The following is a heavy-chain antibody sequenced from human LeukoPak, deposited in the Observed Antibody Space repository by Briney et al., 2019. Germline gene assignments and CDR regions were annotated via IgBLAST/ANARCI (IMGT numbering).Heavy chain of an antibody. J-gene: IGHJ4*02. D-gene: IGHD3-22*01. V-gene: IGHV4-59*01. Sequence: SETLSLTCTVSGGSISSYYWSWIRQPPGKGLEWIGYIYYSGSTNYNPSRKSRVTISVDTSKNQFSLKLSSVTAADTAVYYCARAVSGYYSLFDYWGQGTLVTVSS. CDR3: ARAVSGYYSLFDY. CDR1: GGSISSYY. CDR2: IYYSGST.